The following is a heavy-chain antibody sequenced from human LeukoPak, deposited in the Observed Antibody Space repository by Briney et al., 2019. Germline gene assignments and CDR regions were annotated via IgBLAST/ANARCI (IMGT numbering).Heavy chain of an antibody. Sequence: GGSLRLSCAASGFTFSDYYMSWIRQAPGKGLEWVSYISSSGSTIYYADSVKGRFTISRDNAKNSLYLQMNSLRAEDTAVYYCARSFHDSSGYYYVTEYYFDYWGQGTLVTVSS. V-gene: IGHV3-11*01. CDR2: ISSSGSTI. CDR1: GFTFSDYY. D-gene: IGHD3-22*01. CDR3: ARSFHDSSGYYYVTEYYFDY. J-gene: IGHJ4*02.